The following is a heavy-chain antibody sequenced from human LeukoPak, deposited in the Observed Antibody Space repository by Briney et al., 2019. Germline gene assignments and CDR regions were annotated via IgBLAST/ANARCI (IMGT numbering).Heavy chain of an antibody. CDR1: GGSISSYY. Sequence: SETLSPTCTVSGGSISSYYWSWIRQPPGKGLEWIGYIYYSGSTNYNPSLKSRVTISVDTSKNQFSLKLSSVTAADTAVYYCARGGGYYDSSGYYGPDYWGQGTLVTVSS. CDR3: ARGGGYYDSSGYYGPDY. V-gene: IGHV4-59*01. CDR2: IYYSGST. D-gene: IGHD3-22*01. J-gene: IGHJ4*02.